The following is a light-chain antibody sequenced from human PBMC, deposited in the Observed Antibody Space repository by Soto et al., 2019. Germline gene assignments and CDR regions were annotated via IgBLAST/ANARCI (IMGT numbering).Light chain of an antibody. J-gene: IGKJ5*01. CDR1: ESVIKY. V-gene: IGKV3-20*01. CDR2: GAS. Sequence: EIVLTQSPGTLSLSPGERATISCRASESVIKYLAWYQQKPGQAPRLLIHGASRRATGLPDRFSGSGSGRYFTLTINRLEREDYAVYYCKQYSSSPPIAFGQGTRLEIK. CDR3: KQYSSSPPIA.